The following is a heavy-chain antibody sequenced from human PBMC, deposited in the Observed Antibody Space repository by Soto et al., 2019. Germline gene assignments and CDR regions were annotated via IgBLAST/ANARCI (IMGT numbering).Heavy chain of an antibody. CDR3: ARGSVAGHFDY. V-gene: IGHV3-30-3*01. CDR2: ISYDGSNK. CDR1: GFTFSSYA. J-gene: IGHJ4*02. Sequence: PGGSLRLSCAASGFTFSSYAMHWVRQAPGKGLEWVAVISYDGSNKYYADSVKGRFTISRDNSKNTLYLQMNSLRAEDTAVYYCARGSVAGHFDYWGQGTLVTVSS. D-gene: IGHD6-19*01.